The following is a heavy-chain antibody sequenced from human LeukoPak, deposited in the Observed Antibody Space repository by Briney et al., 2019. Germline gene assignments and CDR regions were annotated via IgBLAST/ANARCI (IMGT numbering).Heavy chain of an antibody. V-gene: IGHV3-74*01. CDR1: GFTFSSYW. D-gene: IGHD2-15*01. Sequence: GGSLRLSCAASGFTFSSYWMHWVRQAPGKGLVWVSRINSDGSSTSYADSVKGRFTISRDNAKNTLYLQMNSLRAEDTAVYYCARAWGVGYCGGGSCYGGFDYWGQGTLVTVSS. CDR3: ARAWGVGYCGGGSCYGGFDY. J-gene: IGHJ4*02. CDR2: INSDGSST.